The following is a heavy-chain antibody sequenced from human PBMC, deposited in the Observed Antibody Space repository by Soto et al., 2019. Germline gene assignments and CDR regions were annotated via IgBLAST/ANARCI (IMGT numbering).Heavy chain of an antibody. CDR1: GGSISSGGYY. V-gene: IGHV4-31*03. Sequence: SETLSLTCTVSGGSISSGGYYWSWIRQHPGKGLEWIGYIYYSGSTYYNPSLKSRVTISVDTSKNQFSLKLSSVTAADTAVYYCARQTTAQRNLDYWGQRTLVTVSS. CDR3: ARQTTAQRNLDY. J-gene: IGHJ4*02. CDR2: IYYSGST. D-gene: IGHD4-17*01.